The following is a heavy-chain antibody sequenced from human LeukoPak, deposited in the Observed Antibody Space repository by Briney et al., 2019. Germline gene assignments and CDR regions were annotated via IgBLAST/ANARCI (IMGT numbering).Heavy chain of an antibody. J-gene: IGHJ6*03. CDR1: GFTFSSYW. CDR3: ARDTASPSRNLYYYYYMDV. V-gene: IGHV3-7*01. D-gene: IGHD1-14*01. Sequence: PGGSLRLSCAASGFTFSSYWMSWVRQAPGKGLEWVANIKQDGSEKYYVDSVKGRFTISRDNAKNSLYLQMNSLRAEDTAVYYCARDTASPSRNLYYYYYMDVWGQGTTVTVSS. CDR2: IKQDGSEK.